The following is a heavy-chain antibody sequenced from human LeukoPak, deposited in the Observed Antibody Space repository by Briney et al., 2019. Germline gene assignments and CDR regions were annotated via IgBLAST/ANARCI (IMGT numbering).Heavy chain of an antibody. CDR2: INPSGGST. CDR1: GYTFTSYY. CDR3: ARDLCSGCYYFDY. V-gene: IGHV1-46*01. D-gene: IGHD3-22*01. Sequence: ASVKVSCKXSGYTFTSYYMHWVRQAPGQGLEWMGIINPSGGSTSYPQKFQGRVTMTRDTSTSTVYMELSSLRSEDTAVYYCARDLCSGCYYFDYWGQGTLVTVSS. J-gene: IGHJ4*02.